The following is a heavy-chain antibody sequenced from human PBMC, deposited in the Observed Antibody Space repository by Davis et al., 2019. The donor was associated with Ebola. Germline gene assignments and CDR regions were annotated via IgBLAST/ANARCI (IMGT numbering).Heavy chain of an antibody. CDR2: IDTDGSTT. CDR3: ARDVGGRAGY. V-gene: IGHV3-74*01. CDR1: EFTFRSYW. J-gene: IGHJ4*02. Sequence: PGGSLRLSCVGSEFTFRSYWFHWVRQAPGKGLEWVSRIDTDGSTTNYADSVRGRFTISRDNAKNTLFLQMNSLRADDTAVYCCARDVGGRAGYWGQGTLVTVSS.